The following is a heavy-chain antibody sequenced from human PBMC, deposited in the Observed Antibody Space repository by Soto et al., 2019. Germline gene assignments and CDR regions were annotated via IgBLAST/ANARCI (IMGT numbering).Heavy chain of an antibody. CDR2: ISSSSSNI. V-gene: IGHV3-21*01. D-gene: IGHD3-10*01. Sequence: EVQLVESGGGLVKPGGSLRLSCAASGFTFSSYSMNWVRQAPGKGLEWVSSISSSSSNIYYADSVKGRFTISRDNAKNYLYQQMNSLRSADTAVYYCARAYSGRYYNSQFDYWGQGTLVTVSS. CDR1: GFTFSSYS. CDR3: ARAYSGRYYNSQFDY. J-gene: IGHJ4*02.